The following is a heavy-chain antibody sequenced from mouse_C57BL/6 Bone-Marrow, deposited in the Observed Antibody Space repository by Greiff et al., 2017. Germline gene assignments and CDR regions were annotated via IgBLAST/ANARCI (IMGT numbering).Heavy chain of an antibody. CDR1: GFTFSSYA. CDR3: ARDGVAY. CDR2: ISDGGSYT. Sequence: EVQVVESGGGLVKPGGSLKLSCAASGFTFSSYAMSWVRQTPEKRLEWVATISDGGSYTYYPDNVKGRFTISRDNAKNNLYLQMSHLKSEDTAMYSCARDGVAYWGQGTLVTVSA. J-gene: IGHJ3*01. V-gene: IGHV5-4*01. D-gene: IGHD1-1*02.